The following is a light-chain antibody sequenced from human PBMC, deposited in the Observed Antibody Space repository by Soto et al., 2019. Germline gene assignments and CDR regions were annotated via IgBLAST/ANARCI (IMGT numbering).Light chain of an antibody. V-gene: IGKV3-15*01. Sequence: EIVLTHSPATLSVSPGERATLSCRASQSVASNLAWYRQRPGQPPRLLIYDASTRATDIPARFSGGGSGTEFTLTISSLQSEDFAVYYCQQYNNWPYTFGQGTKLQI. J-gene: IGKJ2*01. CDR3: QQYNNWPYT. CDR1: QSVASN. CDR2: DAS.